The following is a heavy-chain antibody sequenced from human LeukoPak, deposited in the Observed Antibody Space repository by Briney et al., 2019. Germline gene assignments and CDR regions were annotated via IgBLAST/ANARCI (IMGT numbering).Heavy chain of an antibody. CDR1: GGSISSYY. D-gene: IGHD5-12*01. V-gene: IGHV4-59*01. J-gene: IGHJ4*02. CDR3: ARVIGYSGYDAFDY. Sequence: SEILSLTCTVSGGSISSYYWSWIRQPPGKGLEWIGYIYYSGSTNYNPSLKSRVTISVDTSKNQFSLKLSSVTAADTAVYYCARVIGYSGYDAFDYWGQGTLVTVSS. CDR2: IYYSGST.